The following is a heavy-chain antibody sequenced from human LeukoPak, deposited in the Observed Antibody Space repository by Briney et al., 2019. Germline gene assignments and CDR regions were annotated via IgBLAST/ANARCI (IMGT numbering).Heavy chain of an antibody. D-gene: IGHD1-26*01. CDR1: GFTFSSYS. CDR2: ISSSSSYI. CDR3: ARGQQSNGSQNSYYMDV. V-gene: IGHV3-21*01. J-gene: IGHJ6*03. Sequence: GGSLRLSCAASGFTFSSYSMNWVRQAPGKGLEWVSSISSSSSYIYYADSVKGRFTISRDNAQNSLYLQMNSLRAEDTAVYYCARGQQSNGSQNSYYMDVWGKGTTVTVSS.